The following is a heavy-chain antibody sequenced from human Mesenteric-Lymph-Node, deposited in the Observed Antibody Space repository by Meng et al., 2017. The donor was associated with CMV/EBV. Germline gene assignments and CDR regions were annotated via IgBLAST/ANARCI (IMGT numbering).Heavy chain of an antibody. CDR1: GYTFTDYY. CDR3: ARDGVSSVTDLDY. Sequence: ASVKVSCKASGYTFTDYYIHWVRQAPGQGLEWMGWIDPNSGDTLSAQKFQGRVTLTRDTSISTAYMELSGLTSDDTAVYYCARDGVSSVTDLDYWGQGTLVTVSS. J-gene: IGHJ4*02. V-gene: IGHV1-2*02. D-gene: IGHD6-19*01. CDR2: IDPNSGDT.